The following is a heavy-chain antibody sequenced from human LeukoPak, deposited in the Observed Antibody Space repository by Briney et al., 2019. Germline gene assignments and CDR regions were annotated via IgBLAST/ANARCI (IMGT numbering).Heavy chain of an antibody. J-gene: IGHJ6*03. Sequence: ASVKVSCKASGYTLTSYGVNWVRQAPGQGLEWMGWISTYNGHTNYAQKFQGRVTMTTDTSTSTLYMELRSLRSDDTAVYYCARVEMVRGVMKYYYYYYMDVWGKGTTVTISS. CDR3: ARVEMVRGVMKYYYYYYMDV. D-gene: IGHD3-10*01. CDR2: ISTYNGHT. V-gene: IGHV1-18*01. CDR1: GYTLTSYG.